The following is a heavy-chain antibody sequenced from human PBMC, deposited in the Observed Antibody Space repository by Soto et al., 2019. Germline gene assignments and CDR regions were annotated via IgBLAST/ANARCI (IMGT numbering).Heavy chain of an antibody. V-gene: IGHV4-30-4*02. D-gene: IGHD3-22*01. CDR3: ARDLSSGYDSYYFNX. J-gene: IGHJ4*02. Sequence: SETLSLTCSVSGGSISSIDFYWSWIRQPPGRGLEWIGFIFYSGSTYYNPSLRSRITISLDTSKNQFSLKLSSVTAADTAVYLCARDLSSGYDSYYFNXWGQGTLLTVSX. CDR2: IFYSGST. CDR1: GGSISSIDFY.